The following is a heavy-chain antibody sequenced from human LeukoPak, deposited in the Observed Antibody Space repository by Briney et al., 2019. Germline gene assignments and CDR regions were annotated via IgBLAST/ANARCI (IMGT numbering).Heavy chain of an antibody. Sequence: SQTLSLTCTVSGGSISSGGYYWSWIRQHPGKGLEWIGYIYYSGSTYYNPSLKSRVTISVDTSKNQFSLKLSSVTAADTAVYYCARNNYDFWSGYGNWFDPWGQGTLVTVSS. D-gene: IGHD3-3*01. CDR2: IYYSGST. CDR1: GGSISSGGYY. V-gene: IGHV4-31*03. CDR3: ARNNYDFWSGYGNWFDP. J-gene: IGHJ5*02.